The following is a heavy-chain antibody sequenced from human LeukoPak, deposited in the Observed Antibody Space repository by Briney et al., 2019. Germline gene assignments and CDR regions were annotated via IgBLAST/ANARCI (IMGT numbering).Heavy chain of an antibody. J-gene: IGHJ4*02. CDR3: AKDPRATLLYYFDY. Sequence: GGSLRLSCAASGFTFSSYGMSWVRQAPGKGLEWVSAISGSGGSTYYADSVKGRFTISRDNSKNTLYLQMNSLRAEDTAVYYCAKDPRATLLYYFDYWGQGTLVTVSS. V-gene: IGHV3-23*01. CDR1: GFTFSSYG. D-gene: IGHD1-26*01. CDR2: ISGSGGST.